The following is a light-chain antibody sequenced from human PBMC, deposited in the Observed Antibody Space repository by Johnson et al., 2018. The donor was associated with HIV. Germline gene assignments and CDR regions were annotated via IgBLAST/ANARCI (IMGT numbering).Light chain of an antibody. CDR1: SSNIGNNY. V-gene: IGLV1-51*02. Sequence: QSVLTQPPSMSAAPGQRVTISCSGSSSNIGNNYVSWYQQVPGAAPKLLIYANNKRPSGIADRFSGSKSGTSATLGITGLQPGDEADYYCETWDSSLRGYYVFGTGTKLTVL. J-gene: IGLJ1*01. CDR2: ANN. CDR3: ETWDSSLRGYYV.